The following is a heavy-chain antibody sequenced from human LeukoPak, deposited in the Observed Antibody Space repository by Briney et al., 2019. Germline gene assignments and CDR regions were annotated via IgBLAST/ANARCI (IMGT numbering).Heavy chain of an antibody. CDR3: ARWGITTGDY. V-gene: IGHV3-21*01. Sequence: PGGSLRLSCAASGFTFSSYAMHWVRQAPGKGLEWVSSISSSSSYIYYADSVKGRFTISRDNAKNSLYLQMNSLRAEDTAVYYCARWGITTGDYWGQGTLVTVSS. CDR1: GFTFSSYA. D-gene: IGHD3-22*01. J-gene: IGHJ4*02. CDR2: ISSSSSYI.